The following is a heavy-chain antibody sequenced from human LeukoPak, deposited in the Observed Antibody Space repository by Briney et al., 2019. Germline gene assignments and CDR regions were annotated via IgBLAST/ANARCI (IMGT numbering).Heavy chain of an antibody. Sequence: GGSLRLLCAASGFTFTTYWMHWVRQAPGKGLVWVSHINSDGSITSYADSVKGRFTISRDNAKNTLYLQMNSLRAEDTAVYYCARDAVDTANAVWGQGTTVTVSS. CDR2: INSDGSIT. CDR3: ARDAVDTANAV. CDR1: GFTFTTYW. V-gene: IGHV3-74*01. D-gene: IGHD5-18*01. J-gene: IGHJ6*02.